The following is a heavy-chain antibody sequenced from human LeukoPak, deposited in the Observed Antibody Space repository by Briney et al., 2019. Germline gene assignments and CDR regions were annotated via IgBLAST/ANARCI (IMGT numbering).Heavy chain of an antibody. CDR1: GFTFSSYE. D-gene: IGHD6-13*01. Sequence: PGGSLRLSCAASGFTFSSYEMNWVRQAPGKGLEWVSYISSSGSAIHYADSLKGRFTISRDNAKNSLYLQMNSLRAEDTAVYYCARGETGIAAAGLDYWGQGTLVTVSS. J-gene: IGHJ4*02. CDR2: ISSSGSAI. CDR3: ARGETGIAAAGLDY. V-gene: IGHV3-48*03.